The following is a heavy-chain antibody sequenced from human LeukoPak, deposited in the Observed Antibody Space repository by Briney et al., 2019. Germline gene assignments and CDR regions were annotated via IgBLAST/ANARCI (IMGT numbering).Heavy chain of an antibody. CDR1: GFLFRNHW. V-gene: IGHV3-7*03. Sequence: GGSLRLSCAASGFLFRNHWMTWVRQAPGKGLEWVASIKEDWSEQYYVDSVKGRFTISRDNDKNSVYLQMSSLRPGDTAVYYCARVAGPVKSCFDYWGQGTLATVSS. J-gene: IGHJ4*02. D-gene: IGHD4-23*01. CDR2: IKEDWSEQ. CDR3: ARVAGPVKSCFDY.